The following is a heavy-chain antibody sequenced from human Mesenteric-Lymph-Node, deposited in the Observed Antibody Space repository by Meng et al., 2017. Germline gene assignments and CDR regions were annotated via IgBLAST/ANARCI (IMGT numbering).Heavy chain of an antibody. Sequence: SETLSLTCTVSGGSIRSNNNYWGWIRQPPGKGLEWIGSMYNSGNTYYNPSLKSRVTISAGTSHNQFSLKLTSVTAADTAVYYCAGGPYCSGGDCYSYWYFDLWGRGALVTVSS. CDR2: MYNSGNT. V-gene: IGHV4-39*07. J-gene: IGHJ2*01. CDR1: GGSIRSNNNY. D-gene: IGHD2-15*01. CDR3: AGGPYCSGGDCYSYWYFDL.